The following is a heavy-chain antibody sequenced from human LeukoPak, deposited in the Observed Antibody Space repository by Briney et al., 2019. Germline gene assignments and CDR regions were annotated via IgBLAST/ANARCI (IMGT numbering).Heavy chain of an antibody. Sequence: GGSLRLSCAASGFTFSNYAMSWVRQAPGKGLEWVSGISGSGSSTYYADSVKGRFTISRDNSKNTLYLQMNILRAEDTAVYYCAKRSGSSSSWYGWYYFDYWGQGTLVTVSS. D-gene: IGHD6-13*01. CDR3: AKRSGSSSSWYGWYYFDY. CDR1: GFTFSNYA. V-gene: IGHV3-23*01. J-gene: IGHJ4*02. CDR2: ISGSGSST.